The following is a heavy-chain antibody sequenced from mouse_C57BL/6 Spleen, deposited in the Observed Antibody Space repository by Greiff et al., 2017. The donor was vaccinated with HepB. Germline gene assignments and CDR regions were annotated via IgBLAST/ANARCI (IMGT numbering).Heavy chain of an antibody. CDR2: IDPSDSYT. CDR1: GYTFTSYW. V-gene: IGHV1-59*01. CDR3: ALYYYGSSSFDY. J-gene: IGHJ2*01. D-gene: IGHD1-1*01. Sequence: QVQLKQPGAELVRPGTSVKLSCKASGYTFTSYWMHWVKQRPGQGLEWIGVIDPSDSYTNYNQKFKGKATLTVDTSSSTAYMQLSSLTSEDSAVYYCALYYYGSSSFDYWGQGTTLTVSS.